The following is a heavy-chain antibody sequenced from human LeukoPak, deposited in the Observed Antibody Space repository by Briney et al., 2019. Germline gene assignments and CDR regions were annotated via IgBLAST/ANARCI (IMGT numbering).Heavy chain of an antibody. CDR2: INHSGST. J-gene: IGHJ5*02. Sequence: SETLSLTCAVYGGSFSGYYWSWIRQSPGKGLEWIWEINHSGSTNYNPSLKSRVTISVDTSKNQFSLKLSSVTAADTAVYYCARDVMAYYYDSSAPGGWFDPWGQGTLVTVSS. D-gene: IGHD3-22*01. V-gene: IGHV4-34*01. CDR3: ARDVMAYYYDSSAPGGWFDP. CDR1: GGSFSGYY.